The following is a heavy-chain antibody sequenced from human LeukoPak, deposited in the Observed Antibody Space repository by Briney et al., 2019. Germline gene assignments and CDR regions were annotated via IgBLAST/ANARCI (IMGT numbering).Heavy chain of an antibody. J-gene: IGHJ4*02. CDR3: VRDVLSVGDY. V-gene: IGHV3-74*01. Sequence: RGSLRLSCAASGFTFSDYGMHGVRQAPGKGLVWVSHINNDGTLRNYADSVKGRFTISRDFAKNTLYLQMNTLGAEDTAVYYCVRDVLSVGDYWGQGTLVTVSS. CDR2: INNDGTLR. D-gene: IGHD3-16*02. CDR1: GFTFSDYG.